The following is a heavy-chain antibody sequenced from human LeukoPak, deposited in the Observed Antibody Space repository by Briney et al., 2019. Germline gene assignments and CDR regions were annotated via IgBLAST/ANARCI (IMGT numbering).Heavy chain of an antibody. D-gene: IGHD1-26*01. J-gene: IGHJ4*02. CDR3: ATPGHPAVGAKSASTKPLYFDY. V-gene: IGHV1-69*13. CDR2: IIPIFGTA. CDR1: GYTFTGYY. Sequence: GASVKVSCKASGYTFTGYYMHWVRQAPGQGLEWMGGIIPIFGTANYAQKFQGRVTITADESTSTAYMELSSLRSEDTAVYYCATPGHPAVGAKSASTKPLYFDYWGQGTLVTVSS.